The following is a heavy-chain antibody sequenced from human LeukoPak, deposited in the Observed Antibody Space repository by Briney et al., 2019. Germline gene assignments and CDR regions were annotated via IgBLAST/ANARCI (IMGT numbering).Heavy chain of an antibody. CDR1: GYTLTELS. D-gene: IGHD3-10*01. CDR2: FDPEDGET. CDR3: ATENYGSGSVVN. V-gene: IGHV1-24*01. Sequence: ASVKASCKVSGYTLTELSMHWVRQAPGKGLEWMGGFDPEDGETIYAQKFQGRVTMTEDTSTDTAYMELSSLRSEDTAVYYCATENYGSGSVVNWGQGTLVTVSS. J-gene: IGHJ4*02.